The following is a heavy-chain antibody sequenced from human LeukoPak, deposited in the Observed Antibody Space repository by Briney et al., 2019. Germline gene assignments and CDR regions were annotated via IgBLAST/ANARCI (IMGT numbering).Heavy chain of an antibody. CDR1: GFTFSSYG. CDR2: ISYDGSNK. J-gene: IGHJ6*02. V-gene: IGHV3-30*18. Sequence: PGRSLRLSCAASGFTFSSYGMHRVRQAPGKGLEWVAVISYDGSNKYYADSVKGRFTISRDNSKNTLYLQMNSLRAEDTAVYYCAKLVDFETNPTTRPLDVWGQGTTVTVSS. CDR3: AKLVDFETNPTTRPLDV. D-gene: IGHD3-9*01.